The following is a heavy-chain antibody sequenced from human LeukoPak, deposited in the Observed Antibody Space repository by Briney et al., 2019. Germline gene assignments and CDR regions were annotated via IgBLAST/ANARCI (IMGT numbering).Heavy chain of an antibody. D-gene: IGHD6-13*01. CDR2: XXPSNGFT. CDR1: GYTFTSYH. V-gene: IGHV1-46*01. J-gene: IGHJ6*04. CDR3: ARAGDSNWANYYYGLDV. Sequence: ASVKVSCKASGYTFTSYHIHWVRQAPGQGLEWXGXXXPSNGFTTHAQKFQGRLTMTRDTSTSTVYMELNSLTSEDTAVYYCARAGDSNWANYYYGLDVWGKGTTVTVSS.